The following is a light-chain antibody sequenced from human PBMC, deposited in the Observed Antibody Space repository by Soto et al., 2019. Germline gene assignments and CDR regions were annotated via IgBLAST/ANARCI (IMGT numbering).Light chain of an antibody. CDR3: QQRNNWPPGFT. Sequence: FMLTQSPATLSLSPGERATLSCRASQGISTYLAWYQQKPGQAPRLLIYDASNRATGIPARFSGSGSGTDFTLTISSLEPEDFAVYYCQQRNNWPPGFTFGPGTKVEIK. CDR2: DAS. V-gene: IGKV3-11*01. CDR1: QGISTY. J-gene: IGKJ3*01.